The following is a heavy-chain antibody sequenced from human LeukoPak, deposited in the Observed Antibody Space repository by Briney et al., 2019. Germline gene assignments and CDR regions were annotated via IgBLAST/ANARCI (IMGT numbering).Heavy chain of an antibody. D-gene: IGHD3-10*01. CDR1: GFTFTSHA. J-gene: IGHJ3*01. CDR3: ARGGGPYYYGSGSYQVW. CDR2: ISSSSSYI. V-gene: IGHV3-21*01. Sequence: PGGSLRLSCATSGFTFTSHAMTWVRQAPGKGLEWVSSISSSSSYIYYADSVKGRFTISRDNAKNSLYLQMNSLRAEDTAVYYCARGGGPYYYGSGSYQVWWGQGTMVTVSS.